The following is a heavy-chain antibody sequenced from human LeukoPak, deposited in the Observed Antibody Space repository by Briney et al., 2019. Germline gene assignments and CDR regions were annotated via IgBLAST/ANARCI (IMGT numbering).Heavy chain of an antibody. J-gene: IGHJ4*02. Sequence: SETLSLTCAVYGGSFSGYYWSWIRQPPGKGLEWIGEINHSGSTNYNPSLKSRVTISVDTSKNQFSLKPSSVTAADTAVYYCARTSPGITMVRGVISPIDYWGQGTLVTVSS. CDR3: ARTSPGITMVRGVISPIDY. V-gene: IGHV4-34*01. CDR1: GGSFSGYY. D-gene: IGHD3-10*01. CDR2: INHSGST.